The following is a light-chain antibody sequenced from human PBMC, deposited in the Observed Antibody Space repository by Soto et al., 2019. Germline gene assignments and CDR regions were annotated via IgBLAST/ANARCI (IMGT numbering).Light chain of an antibody. V-gene: IGKV4-1*01. CDR2: WAS. Sequence: DIVMTQSPDSLAVSLGERATINCKSSQSVLYSPNNKNSLAGYQQKPGQPPKLFIYWASIRESGVPDRFSGSGSGTDFNLTISSLQAEDVAVYSCQQYYRTPPTFGQGTKVEIK. CDR1: QSVLYSPNNKNS. J-gene: IGKJ1*01. CDR3: QQYYRTPPT.